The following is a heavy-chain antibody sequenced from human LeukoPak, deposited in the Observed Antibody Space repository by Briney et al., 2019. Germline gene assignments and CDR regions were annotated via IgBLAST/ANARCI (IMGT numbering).Heavy chain of an antibody. J-gene: IGHJ6*02. CDR1: GFLFNTYA. V-gene: IGHV3-30-3*01. CDR3: ARDDYGMDV. CDR2: ISYDGSNE. Sequence: RSLRLSCAASGFLFNTYAMHWVRQAPGKGLEWVAVISYDGSNESYAGSVKGRFTISRDNSKNTLYLQMISLGADDTAVYYCARDDYGMDVWGLGTAVTVS.